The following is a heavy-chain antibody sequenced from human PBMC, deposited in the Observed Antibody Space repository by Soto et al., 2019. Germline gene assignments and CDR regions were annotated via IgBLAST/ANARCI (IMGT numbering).Heavy chain of an antibody. V-gene: IGHV3-64*01. D-gene: IGHD2-8*01. CDR3: ARDRCINSVCYSPSDY. CDR2: ISENGGST. J-gene: IGHJ4*02. CDR1: GFTFSNYA. Sequence: EVHLVESGGGLVQPGGSLRLSCAASGFTFSNYAMHWVRQAPGEGLEYVSAISENGGSTFYANAVKGRFTISRDNSKNTLFLQMASLRAEDMAVYHGARDRCINSVCYSPSDYWGQGTLVTVSS.